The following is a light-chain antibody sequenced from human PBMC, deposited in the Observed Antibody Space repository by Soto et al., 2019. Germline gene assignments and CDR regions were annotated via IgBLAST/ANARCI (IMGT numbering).Light chain of an antibody. J-gene: IGKJ5*01. CDR2: GAS. Sequence: IGLTRSPGTLSLSPGDRATLSCRASQSVSSSYLAWYQQKPGQAPRLLIYGASSRATGIPDRFSGSGSGTDFTLTISRLEPEDFAVYYCQQYGSSLITFGQGTRLEIK. CDR1: QSVSSSY. CDR3: QQYGSSLIT. V-gene: IGKV3-20*01.